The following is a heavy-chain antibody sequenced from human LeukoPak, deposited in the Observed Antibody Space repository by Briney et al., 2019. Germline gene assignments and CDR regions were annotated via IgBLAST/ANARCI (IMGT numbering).Heavy chain of an antibody. D-gene: IGHD5-24*01. CDR1: GCSISFYY. J-gene: IGHJ2*01. V-gene: IGHV4-59*01. Sequence: PAETLSITCTVSGCSISFYYWSWIRQPPGKGLEWIGYIYNSGSSTIYNPSLKSRVTISVDTSKNQFSLRLSSVTAADTAVYYCARDRGWYFDLWGRGTLVTVSS. CDR2: IYNSGSST. CDR3: ARDRGWYFDL.